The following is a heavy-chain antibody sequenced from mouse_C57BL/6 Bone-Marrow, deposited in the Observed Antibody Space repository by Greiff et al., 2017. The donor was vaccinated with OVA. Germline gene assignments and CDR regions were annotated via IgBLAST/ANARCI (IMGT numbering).Heavy chain of an antibody. CDR3: ASSFRDGYYAAWCAY. CDR2: IYPGSGST. Sequence: VQLQQPGAELVKPGASVKMSCKASGYTFTSYWITWVKQRPGQGLEWIGDIYPGSGSTNYNEKFKSKATLTVDTSSSTAYMQLSSLTSEDSAVYDCASSFRDGYYAAWCAYWGQGTLVTVSA. V-gene: IGHV1-55*01. CDR1: GYTFTSYW. J-gene: IGHJ3*01. D-gene: IGHD2-3*01.